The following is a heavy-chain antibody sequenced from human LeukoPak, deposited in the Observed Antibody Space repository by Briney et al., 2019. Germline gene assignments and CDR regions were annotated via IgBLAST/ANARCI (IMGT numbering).Heavy chain of an antibody. CDR3: ARHSPRFLENLDY. D-gene: IGHD3-3*01. CDR2: CHYSGST. CDR1: GGSISSDY. Sequence: SETLSLTCTVSGGSISSDYWSWIRQSPGKGLEWIGYCHYSGSTNSNPSLNGRVTFSVDRPRNQFSLKLTSVTAADTAVYYCARHSPRFLENLDYWGQGTLVAVSS. V-gene: IGHV4-59*08. J-gene: IGHJ4*02.